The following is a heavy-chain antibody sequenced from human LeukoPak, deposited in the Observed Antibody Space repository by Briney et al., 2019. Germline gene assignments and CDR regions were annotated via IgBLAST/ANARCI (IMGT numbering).Heavy chain of an antibody. V-gene: IGHV3-23*01. Sequence: GGSLRLSCAASGFTFNNYAMTWVRQAPGKGLEWVSTISNSGESTYYADSVKGRFTISRDNSRNTLSLQMNSLTAEDTAVYYCAKDSISYYDILTGYSDFDYWGQGTLVTVSS. D-gene: IGHD3-9*01. CDR1: GFTFNNYA. J-gene: IGHJ4*02. CDR2: ISNSGEST. CDR3: AKDSISYYDILTGYSDFDY.